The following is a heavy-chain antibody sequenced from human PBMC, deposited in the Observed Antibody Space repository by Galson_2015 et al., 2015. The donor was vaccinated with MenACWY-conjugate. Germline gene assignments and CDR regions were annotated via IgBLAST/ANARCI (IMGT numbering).Heavy chain of an antibody. Sequence: SVKVSCKASGGTFSNYGISWMRQAPGQGLEWMGWISAYNGNTNCAQKLQGRVTMTTDTSTSTAYMELRSLRSDDTAVYYCARWLPGTFDAFDRWGQGTMVTVSS. J-gene: IGHJ3*02. CDR3: ARWLPGTFDAFDR. D-gene: IGHD5-12*01. V-gene: IGHV1-18*01. CDR1: GGTFSNYG. CDR2: ISAYNGNT.